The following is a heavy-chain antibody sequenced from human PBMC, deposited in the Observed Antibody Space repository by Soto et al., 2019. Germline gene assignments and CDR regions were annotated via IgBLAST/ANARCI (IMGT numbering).Heavy chain of an antibody. CDR2: SYYSGST. CDR1: GGSISHYY. J-gene: IGHJ5*02. Sequence: KASETLSLTCTVSGGSISHYYWSWIRQSPVKXLESSGYSYYSGSTDSNPSLKSRVTMSVDTSKNQVSLKLNSVTTADTAVYYCARDRSTYGGGGTGEVKENWFDPWGPGTLVTVSS. V-gene: IGHV4-59*01. CDR3: ARDRSTYGGGGTGEVKENWFDP. D-gene: IGHD2-8*01.